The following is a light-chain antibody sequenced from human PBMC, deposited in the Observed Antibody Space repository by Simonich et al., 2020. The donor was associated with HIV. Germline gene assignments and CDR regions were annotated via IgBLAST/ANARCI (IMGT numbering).Light chain of an antibody. J-gene: IGKJ2*01. CDR1: QSVSSY. CDR2: DAS. Sequence: EIVLTQSPATLSLSPGERATLSCRASQSVSSYLAWYQQKPGQAPRLLIYDASNRATGIPARCSGSGSGTDFTLTISSLEPEDFAVYYCQQYGSSLHTFGQGTKLEIK. V-gene: IGKV3-11*01. CDR3: QQYGSSLHT.